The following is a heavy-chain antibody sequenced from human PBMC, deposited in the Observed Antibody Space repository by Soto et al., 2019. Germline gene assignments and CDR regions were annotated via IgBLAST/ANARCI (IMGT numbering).Heavy chain of an antibody. CDR2: ISGSGGST. V-gene: IGHV3-23*01. D-gene: IGHD1-7*01. J-gene: IGHJ4*02. CDR3: AKDLGIGPIDWNYDY. Sequence: GALRLSCAASGFTFSSYAMSWVRQAPGKGLEWVSAISGSGGSTYYADSVKGRFTISRDNSKNTLYLQMNSLRAEDTAVYYCAKDLGIGPIDWNYDYWGQGTLVTVSS. CDR1: GFTFSSYA.